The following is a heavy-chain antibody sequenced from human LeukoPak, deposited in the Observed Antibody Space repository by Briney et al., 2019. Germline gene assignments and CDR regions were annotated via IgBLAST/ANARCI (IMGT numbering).Heavy chain of an antibody. Sequence: GRSPRLSCAASGFTFDDYAMHWVRQAPGKGLEWVSGISWNSGSIGYAGSVKGRFTISRDNAKNSLYLQMNSLRAEDTALYYCAKSFGGGYDESYYFDYWGQGTLVTVSS. CDR1: GFTFDDYA. CDR3: AKSFGGGYDESYYFDY. J-gene: IGHJ4*02. V-gene: IGHV3-9*01. CDR2: ISWNSGSI. D-gene: IGHD5-12*01.